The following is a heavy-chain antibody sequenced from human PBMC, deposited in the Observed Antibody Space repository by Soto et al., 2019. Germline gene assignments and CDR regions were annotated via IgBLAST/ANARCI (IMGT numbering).Heavy chain of an antibody. CDR1: GGSISSYY. CDR3: VRDAFGTGYYVGFDY. CDR2: IYYSGST. Sequence: PSETLSLTCTVSGGSISSYYWSWIRQPPGKGLEWIGYIYYSGSTNYNPSLKSRVTISVDTSRNQFSLKLSSVTAADTAVYYCVRDAFGTGYYVGFDYWGQGTLVTVSS. V-gene: IGHV4-59*01. D-gene: IGHD3-9*01. J-gene: IGHJ4*02.